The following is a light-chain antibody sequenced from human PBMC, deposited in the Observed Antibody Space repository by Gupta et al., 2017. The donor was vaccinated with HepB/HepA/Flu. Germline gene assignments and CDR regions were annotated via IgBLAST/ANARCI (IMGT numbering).Light chain of an antibody. V-gene: IGKV3-20*01. CDR2: GAS. CDR1: QSVSSNY. J-gene: IGKJ4*01. CDR3: QQDGSSTV. Sequence: ENVLTQSPGTLSLSPGERATLSCRASQSVSSNYLAWYQQKPGQAPRLLIYGASSKATGIPDRFSGSGSGTDFTLSISRLEPEDFAVYYCQQDGSSTVFGGGTKVEIK.